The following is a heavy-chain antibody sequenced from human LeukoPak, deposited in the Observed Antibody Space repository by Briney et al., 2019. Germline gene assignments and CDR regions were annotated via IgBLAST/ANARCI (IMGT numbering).Heavy chain of an antibody. V-gene: IGHV1-2*06. Sequence: ASVTVSFKASGYTFTGYYMHWVRQAPGQGLEWMGRINPNSGGTNYAQKFQGRVTMTGDTSISTAYMELSRLRSDDTAVYYCARSAVPAYPDAFDIWGQGTMVTVSS. CDR1: GYTFTGYY. D-gene: IGHD2-2*01. CDR3: ARSAVPAYPDAFDI. J-gene: IGHJ3*02. CDR2: INPNSGGT.